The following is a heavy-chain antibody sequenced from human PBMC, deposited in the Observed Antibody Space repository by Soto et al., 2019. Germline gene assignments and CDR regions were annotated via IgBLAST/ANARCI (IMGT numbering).Heavy chain of an antibody. V-gene: IGHV4-39*01. D-gene: IGHD6-19*01. Sequence: PSETLSLTCSVSGGSITTTKYFWSWVRQTPGKGLEWIANIFYTGSPYNSPSLRSRATISVDTSKNQFSLKLSSVTAADTAMYYCASLQVPGSFDYWGQGTLVTFSS. CDR3: ASLQVPGSFDY. CDR1: GGSITTTKYF. CDR2: IFYTGSP. J-gene: IGHJ4*02.